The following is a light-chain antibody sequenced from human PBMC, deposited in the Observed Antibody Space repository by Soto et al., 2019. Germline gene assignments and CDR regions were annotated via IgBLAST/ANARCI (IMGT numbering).Light chain of an antibody. J-gene: IGKJ5*01. CDR1: QSVSSN. Sequence: EIELTQSPGTLSLSLGEGASLSCRASQSVSSNLTWYQQKSGQAPRLLIYGASTRDTGIPARFSGSGSGTEFTLTISSLQPEDFEVYYCQQYNNWPITFGQGTRLEIK. CDR3: QQYNNWPIT. CDR2: GAS. V-gene: IGKV3-15*01.